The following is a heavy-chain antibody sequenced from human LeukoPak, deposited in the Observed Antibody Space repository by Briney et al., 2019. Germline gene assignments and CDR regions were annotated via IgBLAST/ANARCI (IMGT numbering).Heavy chain of an antibody. CDR1: RYTCTCNY. D-gene: IGHD3-10*01. CDR2: INPNSGGT. J-gene: IGHJ4*01. Sequence: SVTVPHMATRYTCTCNYVRWVRPTPGQGLKWMGWINPNSGGTNYAQKFQGRVTMTRDTSISTAYMELSRLRSDDTAVYYCARQSSGCYGSGYWG. V-gene: IGHV1-2*02. CDR3: ARQSSGCYGSGY.